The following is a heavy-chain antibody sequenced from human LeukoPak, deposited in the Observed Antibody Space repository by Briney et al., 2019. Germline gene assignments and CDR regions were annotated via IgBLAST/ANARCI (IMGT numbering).Heavy chain of an antibody. CDR1: GYSISSGYY. CDR3: ARYLDYGGNSRVFQH. CDR2: IYHSGST. Sequence: SETLSLTCTVSGYSISSGYYWGWIWQPPGKGLEWIGSIYHSGSTYYNPSLKSRVTISIDTSKNQFSLKLSSVTAADTAFYYCARYLDYGGNSRVFQHWGQGTLVTVSS. V-gene: IGHV4-38-2*02. D-gene: IGHD4-23*01. J-gene: IGHJ1*01.